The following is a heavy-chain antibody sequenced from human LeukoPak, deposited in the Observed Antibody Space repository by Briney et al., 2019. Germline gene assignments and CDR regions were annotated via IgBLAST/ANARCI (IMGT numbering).Heavy chain of an antibody. CDR1: GGSINSYY. V-gene: IGHV4-59*01. D-gene: IGHD1-1*01. CDR2: IYYSGSP. Sequence: SETLSLTCTVSGGSINSYYWNWIRQPPGKGLELIGYIYYSGSPTYNPSLKSRVTISVDTSKNQFSLQLSSVTAADTAVYYCAGDVMSTALDAFDVWGQGTMVTASS. CDR3: AGDVMSTALDAFDV. J-gene: IGHJ3*01.